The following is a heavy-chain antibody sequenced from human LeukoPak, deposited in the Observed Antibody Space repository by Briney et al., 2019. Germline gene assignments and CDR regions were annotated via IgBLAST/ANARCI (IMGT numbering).Heavy chain of an antibody. CDR1: GFAFSNYA. V-gene: IGHV3-64*01. D-gene: IGHD6-13*01. CDR2: ITDNGDST. CDR3: AFSSNWNLEN. Sequence: PGGSVRLSCAASGFAFSNYAMHWVRQAPGKGLEYVSAITDNGDSTYHANSVKGRFTISRDNSKNTLYLQMGSLRAEDMAVYYCAFSSNWNLENWGQGTLVLVTA. J-gene: IGHJ4*02.